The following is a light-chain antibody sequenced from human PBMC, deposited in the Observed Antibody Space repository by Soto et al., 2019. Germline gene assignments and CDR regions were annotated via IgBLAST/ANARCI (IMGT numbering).Light chain of an antibody. Sequence: VLTQPPSVSGAPGQRVTISCTGSSSNIGAGYDVHWYQQLPGTAPKLLIYGNSNRPSGVPDRFSGSKSGTSASLAITGLQAEDEADYYCQSYDSSLSGTVFGGGTQLTVL. CDR1: SSNIGAGYD. CDR3: QSYDSSLSGTV. J-gene: IGLJ2*01. V-gene: IGLV1-40*01. CDR2: GNS.